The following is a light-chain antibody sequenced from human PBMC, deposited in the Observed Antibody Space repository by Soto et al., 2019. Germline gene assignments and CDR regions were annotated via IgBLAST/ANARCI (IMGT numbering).Light chain of an antibody. CDR1: QAISNY. V-gene: IGKV1-39*01. J-gene: IGKJ5*01. CDR2: GAK. Sequence: SLSPSTLSASVGDGVTSTCRASQAISNYLNWYQQKPGKAPNLLIFGAKTLQSGVPSRFSGSGYGTDFTLTITTLQPEDVVSYYCPLCAAPPLTFGQGTRLEIK. CDR3: PLCAAPPLT.